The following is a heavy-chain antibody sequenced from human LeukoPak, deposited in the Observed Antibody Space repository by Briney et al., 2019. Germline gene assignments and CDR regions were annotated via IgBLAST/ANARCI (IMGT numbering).Heavy chain of an antibody. J-gene: IGHJ4*02. D-gene: IGHD1-26*01. CDR3: ASYRRGLPRERLYDY. V-gene: IGHV3-48*04. Sequence: GGSLRLSCAASGFNFRSFIMNWVRQAPGTGLGWVSYISSSGSTIYYADSVTGRFTISRDNAKNSLYLQMTSLRAEDTAVYYCASYRRGLPRERLYDYWGQGTLVTAYS. CDR2: ISSSGSTI. CDR1: GFNFRSFI.